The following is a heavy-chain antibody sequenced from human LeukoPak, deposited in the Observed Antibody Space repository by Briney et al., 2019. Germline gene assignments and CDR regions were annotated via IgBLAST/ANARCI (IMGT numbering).Heavy chain of an antibody. CDR2: ISSSSSYI. CDR1: GFTFSSYS. J-gene: IGHJ3*02. D-gene: IGHD3-9*01. V-gene: IGHV3-21*01. Sequence: GGSLRLSCAASGFTFSSYSMNWVRQAPGKGLEWVSSISSSSSYIYYADSVKGRFTISRDNAKNSLYLQMNSLRAEDTAVYYCARELRYFDWPLDAFDIWGQGTMVTVSS. CDR3: ARELRYFDWPLDAFDI.